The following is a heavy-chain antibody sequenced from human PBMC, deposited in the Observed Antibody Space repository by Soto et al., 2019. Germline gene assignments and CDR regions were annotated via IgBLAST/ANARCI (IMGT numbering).Heavy chain of an antibody. J-gene: IGHJ4*02. CDR2: ISGSGGTT. Sequence: EVQLLESGGGLVQPGGSLRLSCAVSGFTFSSCAMAWVRQAPGKGLEWVSVISGSGGTTYYADSVKGRFTISRDNSKNTLELQMNSLGVEDTAVYYCARESGYCGGGWYALLDYWGQGTLVTVSP. CDR3: ARESGYCGGGWYALLDY. CDR1: GFTFSSCA. D-gene: IGHD2-21*02. V-gene: IGHV3-23*01.